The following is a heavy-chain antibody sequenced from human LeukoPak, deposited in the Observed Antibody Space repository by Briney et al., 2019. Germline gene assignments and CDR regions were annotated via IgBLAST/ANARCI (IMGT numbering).Heavy chain of an antibody. CDR2: VYTSGST. J-gene: IGHJ5*02. V-gene: IGHV4-4*07. CDR1: GGSISSYD. Sequence: PETLSLTCTVSGGSISSYDWSWIRQPAGKGLEWMWRVYTSGSTNYNPSLKSRLTMSVDTSKNQFSLKLSSVTAADTAVYYCARDNNWNDGHNWFDPWGQGTLVTVSS. CDR3: ARDNNWNDGHNWFDP. D-gene: IGHD1-1*01.